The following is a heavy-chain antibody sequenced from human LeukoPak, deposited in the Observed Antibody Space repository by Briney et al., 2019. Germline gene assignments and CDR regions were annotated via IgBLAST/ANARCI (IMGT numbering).Heavy chain of an antibody. CDR1: GYTLTELS. V-gene: IGHV1-24*01. CDR2: FDPEDGET. J-gene: IGHJ5*02. CDR3: ATAYVGYCSSTSCYRQVWFDP. Sequence: ASVKVSCKVSGYTLTELSMHWVRQAPGKGLEWMGGFDPEDGETIYAQKFQGRVTMTEDTSTDTAYMELSSLRSEDTAVYYCATAYVGYCSSTSCYRQVWFDPWGQGTLVTDSS. D-gene: IGHD2-2*01.